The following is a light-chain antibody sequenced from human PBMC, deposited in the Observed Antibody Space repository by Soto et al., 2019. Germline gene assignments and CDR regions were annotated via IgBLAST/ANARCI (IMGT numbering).Light chain of an antibody. CDR1: QSVSSSY. V-gene: IGKV3-20*01. Sequence: EILLTQYPGTLSLSPGERATLSCRASQSVSSSYLAWYQQKPGQAPRLLIYGASSRATGIPDRLSGSGSGTEFTLTISRMEPEDFAVYYCQQYGSSETFGHGTKVDIK. CDR3: QQYGSSET. CDR2: GAS. J-gene: IGKJ1*01.